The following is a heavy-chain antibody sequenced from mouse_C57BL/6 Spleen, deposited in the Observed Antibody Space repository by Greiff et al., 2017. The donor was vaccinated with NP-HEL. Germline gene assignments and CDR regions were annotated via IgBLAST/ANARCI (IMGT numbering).Heavy chain of an antibody. CDR3: ARENGNLRYAMDY. CDR1: GFTFSSYG. V-gene: IGHV5-6*01. Sequence: EVQVVESGGDLVKPGGSLKLSCAASGFTFSSYGMSWVRQTPDKRLEWVATISSGGSYTYYPDSVKGRFTISRDNAKNTLYLQMSSLKSEDTAMYYCARENGNLRYAMDYWGQGTSVTVSS. D-gene: IGHD2-1*01. CDR2: ISSGGSYT. J-gene: IGHJ4*01.